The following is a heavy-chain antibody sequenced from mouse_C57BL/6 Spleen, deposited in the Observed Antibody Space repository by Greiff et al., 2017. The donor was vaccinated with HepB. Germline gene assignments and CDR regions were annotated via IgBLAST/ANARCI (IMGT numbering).Heavy chain of an antibody. V-gene: IGHV5-17*01. CDR2: ISSGSSTI. J-gene: IGHJ4*01. Sequence: EVMLVESGGGLVKPGGSLKLSCAASGFTFSDYGMHWVRQAPEKGLEWVAYISSGSSTIYYADTVKGRFTISRDNAKNTLFLQRTSLRSEDTAMYYCARGLRGYAMDYWGQGTSVTVSS. CDR1: GFTFSDYG. CDR3: ARGLRGYAMDY.